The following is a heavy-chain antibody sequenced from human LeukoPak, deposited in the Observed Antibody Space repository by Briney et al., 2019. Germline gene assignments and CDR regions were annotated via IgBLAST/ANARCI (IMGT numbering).Heavy chain of an antibody. CDR2: ISYDGSNK. J-gene: IGHJ4*02. D-gene: IGHD3-3*01. Sequence: GRSLRLSCAASGFTFSSYAMHWVRQAPGKGXXXXAVISYDGSNKYYADSVKGRFTISRDNSKNTLYLQMNSLRAEDTAVYYCARGDFWSGYSIDYWGQGTLVTVSS. CDR1: GFTFSSYA. CDR3: ARGDFWSGYSIDY. V-gene: IGHV3-30-3*01.